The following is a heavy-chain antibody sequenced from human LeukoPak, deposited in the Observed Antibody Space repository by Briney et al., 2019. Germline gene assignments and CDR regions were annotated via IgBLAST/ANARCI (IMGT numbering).Heavy chain of an antibody. CDR2: INTDGSSP. CDR1: EFTFGDYW. Sequence: SGGSLRLSCAASEFTFGDYWMHWVRQVPGKGLVWASHINTDGSSPTYGDSAKGRFTVSRDNAKNTLFLQMNRLRVEDTAVYYCARGTAATAGIDYWGQGTLVTVSS. V-gene: IGHV3-74*01. CDR3: ARGTAATAGIDY. J-gene: IGHJ4*02. D-gene: IGHD6-13*01.